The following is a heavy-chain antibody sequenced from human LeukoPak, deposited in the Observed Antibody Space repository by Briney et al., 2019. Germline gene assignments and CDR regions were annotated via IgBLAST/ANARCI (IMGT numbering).Heavy chain of an antibody. CDR1: GYTLTELF. CDR2: FDPEDGET. D-gene: IGHD3-9*01. Sequence: ASVKVSCKVSGYTLTELFMHWVRQAPGQGLEWMGGFDPEDGETIYAQKFQGRVTMTEDTSTDTAYMELSSLRSEDTAVYYCATYRNELRYFDWLSNHYYYGMDVWGQGTTVTVSS. J-gene: IGHJ6*02. CDR3: ATYRNELRYFDWLSNHYYYGMDV. V-gene: IGHV1-24*01.